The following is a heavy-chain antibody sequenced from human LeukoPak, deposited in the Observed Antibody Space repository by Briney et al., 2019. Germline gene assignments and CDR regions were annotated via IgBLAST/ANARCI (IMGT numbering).Heavy chain of an antibody. D-gene: IGHD3-22*01. J-gene: IGHJ4*02. CDR3: ARVRDTYYYDSSDQQFKY. CDR1: GGSFSGYY. V-gene: IGHV4-34*01. Sequence: SETLSLTCAVYGGSFSGYYWSWIRQPPGKGLEWIGEINHSGSTNYNPSLKSRVTISVDTSKNQFSLQLSSVTAADTAVYYCARVRDTYYYDSSDQQFKYWGQGTLVTVSS. CDR2: INHSGST.